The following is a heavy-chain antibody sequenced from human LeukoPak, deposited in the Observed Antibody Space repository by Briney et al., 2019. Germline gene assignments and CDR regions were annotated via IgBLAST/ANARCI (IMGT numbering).Heavy chain of an antibody. J-gene: IGHJ5*02. V-gene: IGHV4-34*01. CDR3: ARGRPVLLWFGEPSNWFDP. Sequence: SETLSLACAVYGESFSGYYWSWIRQPPGKGLEWIGEINHSGSTNYNPSLKSRVTISVDTSKNQFSLKLSSVTAADTAVYYCARGRPVLLWFGEPSNWFDPWGQGTLVTVSS. D-gene: IGHD3-10*01. CDR1: GESFSGYY. CDR2: INHSGST.